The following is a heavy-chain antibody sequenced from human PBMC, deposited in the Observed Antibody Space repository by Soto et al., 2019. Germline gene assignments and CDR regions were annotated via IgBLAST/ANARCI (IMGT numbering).Heavy chain of an antibody. CDR1: GYTFTSYA. J-gene: IGHJ4*02. V-gene: IGHV1-3*01. CDR2: INAVNGNT. CDR3: ARGPPPYSSSWYQDY. Sequence: VSVKVSCKASGYTFTSYAMHWVRQAPGQRLEWMGWINAVNGNTKYSQKFQGRVTITRDTSASTAYMELSSLRSEDTAVYYCARGPPPYSSSWYQDYWGQGTLVTVSS. D-gene: IGHD6-13*01.